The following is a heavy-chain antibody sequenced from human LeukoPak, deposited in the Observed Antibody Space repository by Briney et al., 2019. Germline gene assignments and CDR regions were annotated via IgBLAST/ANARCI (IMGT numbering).Heavy chain of an antibody. V-gene: IGHV4-30-2*01. CDR3: ARARGYSYGSGPYFDY. CDR1: GGSISSGGSS. CDR2: IYHSGST. D-gene: IGHD5-18*01. J-gene: IGHJ4*02. Sequence: PSETLSLTCAVSGGSISSGGSSWSWIRQPPGKGLEWIGYIYHSGSTYYNPSLKSRVTISVDRSKNQFSLKLSSVTAADTAVYYCARARGYSYGSGPYFDYWGQGTLVTVSS.